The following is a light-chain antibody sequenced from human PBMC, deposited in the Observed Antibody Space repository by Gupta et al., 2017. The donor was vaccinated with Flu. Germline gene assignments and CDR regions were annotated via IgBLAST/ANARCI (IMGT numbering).Light chain of an antibody. CDR3: KQGKSWPYA. Sequence: VTVGQPASISCSSRQSHGHRDGNSCLDWFQQRPGQSPKRLIYKVSRRDCGVPDRFSGSGSGTEFTLSISSVEADDVGVYYCKQGKSWPYAFGQGTKVEI. CDR1: QSHGHRDGNSC. J-gene: IGKJ2*01. V-gene: IGKV2-30*02. CDR2: KVS.